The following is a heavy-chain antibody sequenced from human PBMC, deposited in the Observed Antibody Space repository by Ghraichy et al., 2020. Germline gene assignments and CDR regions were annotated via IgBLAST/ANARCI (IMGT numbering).Heavy chain of an antibody. CDR1: AGSVSSGGFY. Sequence: SETLSLTCTVSAGSVSSGGFYWNWIRQHTGKGLEWIGHIYYSGSTDYNPSLKSRVTISLATSKNQFSLKLTSVTAADTAVYYCARDLVCSSATCYPHWGQGTLFTVSS. V-gene: IGHV4-31*03. J-gene: IGHJ1*01. CDR2: IYYSGST. CDR3: ARDLVCSSATCYPH. D-gene: IGHD2-2*01.